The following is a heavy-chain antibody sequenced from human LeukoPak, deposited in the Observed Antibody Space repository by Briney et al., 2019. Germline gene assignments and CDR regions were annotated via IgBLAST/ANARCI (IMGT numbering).Heavy chain of an antibody. CDR3: ARDYCSSTSCYYVGFDP. D-gene: IGHD2-2*01. CDR2: ISAYNGNT. Sequence: ASVKVSCKASGYTFTSYGISWVRQAPGRGLEWMGWISAYNGNTNYAQKLQGRVTMTTDTSTSTAYMELRSLRSDDTAVYYCARDYCSSTSCYYVGFDPWGQGTLVTVSS. V-gene: IGHV1-18*01. J-gene: IGHJ5*02. CDR1: GYTFTSYG.